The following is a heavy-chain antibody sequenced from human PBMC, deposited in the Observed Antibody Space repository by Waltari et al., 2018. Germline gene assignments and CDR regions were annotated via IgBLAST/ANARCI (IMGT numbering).Heavy chain of an antibody. CDR2: IYPGDSDT. D-gene: IGHD6-6*01. Sequence: EVQLVQSGAEVKKPGESLKISCKGSGYSFTSYWIGWVRQMPGKGLEWMVIIYPGDSDTRYSPSFQGQVTISADKSISTAYLQWSSLKASDTAMYYCARLRTIAAVGGYYFDYWGQGTLVTVSS. V-gene: IGHV5-51*01. J-gene: IGHJ4*02. CDR1: GYSFTSYW. CDR3: ARLRTIAAVGGYYFDY.